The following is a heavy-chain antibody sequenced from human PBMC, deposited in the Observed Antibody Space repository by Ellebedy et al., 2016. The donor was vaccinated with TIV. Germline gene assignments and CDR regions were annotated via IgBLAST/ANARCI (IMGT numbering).Heavy chain of an antibody. CDR1: GAPVSSDGYF. CDR3: AREIRFTYGYFDY. J-gene: IGHJ4*02. CDR2: IHSSGMT. Sequence: SETLSLTCTVSGAPVSSDGYFWTWIRQSPGKGLEWIGRIHSSGMTSYSPSLQSRISISLDTSKNKFSLELTSVTAADTAVYYCAREIRFTYGYFDYWGQGTLVTVSS. V-gene: IGHV4-30-4*01. D-gene: IGHD6-13*01.